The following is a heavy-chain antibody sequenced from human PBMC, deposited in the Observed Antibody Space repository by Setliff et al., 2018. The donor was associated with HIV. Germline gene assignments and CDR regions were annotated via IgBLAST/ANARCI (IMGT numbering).Heavy chain of an antibody. Sequence: GGSLRLSCAASGFTFGRYAMSWVRQAPGKGLEWVSGIYSGDNSTYYADSVKGRFTISRDNSKNTLYLQMNSLRADDTAVYFCATRGIYSSSSLLFDYWGRGTLVTVSS. CDR3: ATRGIYSSSSLLFDY. D-gene: IGHD6-6*01. CDR2: IYSGDNST. J-gene: IGHJ4*02. V-gene: IGHV3-23*03. CDR1: GFTFGRYA.